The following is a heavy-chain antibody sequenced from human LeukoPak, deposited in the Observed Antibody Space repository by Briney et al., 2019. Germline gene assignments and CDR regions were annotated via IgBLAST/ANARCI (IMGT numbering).Heavy chain of an antibody. Sequence: PGGSLRLSCAASGFTFSSYGMHWVRQAPGKGLEWVAVISYDGSNKYYADSVKGRFTISRDNSKNTLYLQMNSLRAEDTALYHCARATYGDYAGSWFDPWGQGTLVTVSS. D-gene: IGHD4-17*01. J-gene: IGHJ5*02. CDR3: ARATYGDYAGSWFDP. CDR2: ISYDGSNK. V-gene: IGHV3-33*05. CDR1: GFTFSSYG.